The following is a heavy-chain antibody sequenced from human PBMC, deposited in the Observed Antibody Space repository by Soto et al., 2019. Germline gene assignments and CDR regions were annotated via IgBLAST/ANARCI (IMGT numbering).Heavy chain of an antibody. J-gene: IGHJ4*02. CDR3: ARDALLMEWFTYYFDY. CDR1: GFTFSSYA. CDR2: ISYDGSNK. Sequence: QVQLVESGGGVVQPGRSLRLSCAASGFTFSSYAMHWVGQAPGKGLEWVAVISYDGSNKYYADSVKGRFTISRDNSKNTLYLQMYSLTAEDTAVYYCARDALLMEWFTYYFDYWGQGTLVTVSS. V-gene: IGHV3-30*14. D-gene: IGHD3-3*01.